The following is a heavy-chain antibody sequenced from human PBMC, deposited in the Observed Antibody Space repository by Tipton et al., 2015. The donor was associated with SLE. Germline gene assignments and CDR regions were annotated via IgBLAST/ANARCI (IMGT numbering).Heavy chain of an antibody. CDR3: ARMPPGGWNYYFDY. CDR1: GGSIGRHY. V-gene: IGHV4-59*11. Sequence: TLSLTCTISGGSIGRHYWTWIRQPPGKGMEWIGWISYSGSTNFNTSLKSRVTISIDKSGSQFSLSLTSVTAADTAVYYCARMPPGGWNYYFDYWGQGTPVTVSS. D-gene: IGHD1-7*01. J-gene: IGHJ4*02. CDR2: ISYSGST.